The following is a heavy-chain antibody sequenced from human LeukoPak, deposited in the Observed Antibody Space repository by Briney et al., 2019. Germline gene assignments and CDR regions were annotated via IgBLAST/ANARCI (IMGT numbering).Heavy chain of an antibody. CDR1: GDSVSSNSAA. D-gene: IGHD3-10*01. CDR3: ARLVTMVRGPYVDYYYGMDV. Sequence: SQTLSLTCAISGDSVSSNSAAWNWIRQSPSRGLEWLGRTYYRSKWYNDYAVSVKSRITINPDTSKNQFSLQLNSVTPEDTAVYYCARLVTMVRGPYVDYYYGMDVWGKGTTVTASS. CDR2: TYYRSKWYN. J-gene: IGHJ6*04. V-gene: IGHV6-1*01.